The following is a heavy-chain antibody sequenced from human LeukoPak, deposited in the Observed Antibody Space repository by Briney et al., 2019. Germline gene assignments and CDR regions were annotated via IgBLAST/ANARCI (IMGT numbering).Heavy chain of an antibody. CDR3: VRDFGGSNYYAFDI. J-gene: IGHJ3*02. Sequence: GGSLRLSCAASGFTFSNYRMNWVRQAPGKGLEWVSSISSSGSYIYYADSLKGRFTISRDKPRNSLYLQKNSLRAEDTAVYYCVRDFGGSNYYAFDIWGQGTMVTVSS. CDR2: ISSSGSYI. D-gene: IGHD1-26*01. V-gene: IGHV3-21*01. CDR1: GFTFSNYR.